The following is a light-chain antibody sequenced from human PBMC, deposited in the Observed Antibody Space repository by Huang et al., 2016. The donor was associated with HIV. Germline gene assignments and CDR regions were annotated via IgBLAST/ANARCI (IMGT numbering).Light chain of an antibody. CDR1: PSVGSY. CDR3: QQRSNRTPTT. Sequence: EIILTQSPATLSLSPGERATLSCRASPSVGSYLAWYQQKPGQAPRLLIYDASNRATGIPAGFSGGGSGTDFTLTIRGLEPDDFAVYCCQQRSNRTPTTFGQGTKVE. CDR2: DAS. V-gene: IGKV3-11*01. J-gene: IGKJ1*01.